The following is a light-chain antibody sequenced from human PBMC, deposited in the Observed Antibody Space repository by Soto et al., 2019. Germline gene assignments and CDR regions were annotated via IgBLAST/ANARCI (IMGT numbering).Light chain of an antibody. CDR3: MQAIDSPWT. J-gene: IGKJ1*01. V-gene: IGKV2-29*03. Sequence: ILMTQTPLSLSIIPGQTASISCKSSQSLLHSDGKTYFYWYVQKAGQAPQPLIYEVSNRFSGVPERFSGCGSRTDFTLKISRLVADDVGIYDCMQAIDSPWTFGQGTKVESK. CDR2: EVS. CDR1: QSLLHSDGKTY.